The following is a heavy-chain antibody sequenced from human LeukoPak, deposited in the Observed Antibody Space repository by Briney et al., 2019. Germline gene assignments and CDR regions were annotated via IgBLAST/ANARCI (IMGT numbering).Heavy chain of an antibody. D-gene: IGHD1-26*01. CDR3: ARTRSKVGTPTFDY. CDR2: INSGSSTI. V-gene: IGHV3-48*02. Sequence: GGSLRLSCAASGFTFSDYAMTWVRQAPGKGLEWVSYINSGSSTIYYVDSVEGRFTISRDNAKNSLYLQMNSLRDEDTAVYYCARTRSKVGTPTFDYWGQGTLVTVSS. J-gene: IGHJ4*02. CDR1: GFTFSDYA.